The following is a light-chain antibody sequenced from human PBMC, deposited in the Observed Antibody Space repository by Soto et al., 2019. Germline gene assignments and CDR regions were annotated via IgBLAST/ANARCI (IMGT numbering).Light chain of an antibody. CDR1: QSVSSSH. CDR2: GAS. J-gene: IGKJ1*01. CDR3: QQSYNTLTT. Sequence: EIVLTQSPGTLSSSPGERATLSCRASQSVSSSHLAWYQQKPGQAPRLLIYGASSRATGIPDRFSGSGSGTDFTLTISRLEPEDFATYYCQQSYNTLTTFGQGTKVEIK. V-gene: IGKV3-20*01.